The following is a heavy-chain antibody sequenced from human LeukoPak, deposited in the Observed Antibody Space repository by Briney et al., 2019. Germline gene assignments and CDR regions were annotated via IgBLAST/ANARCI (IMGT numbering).Heavy chain of an antibody. CDR2: INHSGST. J-gene: IGHJ6*04. V-gene: IGHV4-34*01. D-gene: IGHD3-10*01. CDR1: GGSFSGYY. Sequence: SETLSLTCAVYGGSFSGYYWSWIRQPPGKGLEWIGEINHSGSTNYNPSLKSRVTISVDTSKNQFSLKLSSVTAGDTAVYYCARPYYYGSGSDVWGKGTTVTISS. CDR3: ARPYYYGSGSDV.